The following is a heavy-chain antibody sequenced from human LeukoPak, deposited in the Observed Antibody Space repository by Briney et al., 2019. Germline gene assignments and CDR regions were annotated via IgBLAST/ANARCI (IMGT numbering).Heavy chain of an antibody. J-gene: IGHJ3*02. D-gene: IGHD5-24*01. Sequence: GESLKISCKGSGYSFTSYWIGWVRQMPGKGLEWMGIIYPGDSDTRYSPSFQGQVTISADKSISTAYLQWSSLKASDTAMYYCARGGDGSQLRYAFDIWGQGTMVTVSS. CDR1: GYSFTSYW. V-gene: IGHV5-51*01. CDR2: IYPGDSDT. CDR3: ARGGDGSQLRYAFDI.